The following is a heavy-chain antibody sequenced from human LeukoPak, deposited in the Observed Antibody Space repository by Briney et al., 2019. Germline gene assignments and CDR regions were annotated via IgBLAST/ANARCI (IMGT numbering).Heavy chain of an antibody. CDR3: ASSPYSYGSGGGMDV. CDR2: MNPNSGNT. D-gene: IGHD3-10*01. V-gene: IGHV1-8*01. Sequence: ASVKVSCTASGYTFTSYDINWVRQATGPRLEWMGWMNPNSGNTGYAQNFQGRVTMTRNTSISTAYMELSSLRSEDTAVYYCASSPYSYGSGGGMDVWGKGTTVTISS. CDR1: GYTFTSYD. J-gene: IGHJ6*03.